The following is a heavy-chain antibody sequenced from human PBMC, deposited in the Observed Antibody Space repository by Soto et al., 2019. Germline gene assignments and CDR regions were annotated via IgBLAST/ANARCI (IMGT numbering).Heavy chain of an antibody. D-gene: IGHD6-13*01. CDR3: ASTNSRSYYMDV. J-gene: IGHJ6*03. CDR2: ISSSSSYI. CDR1: GFTFSSYS. Sequence: EVQLVESGGGLVKPGGSLRLSCAASGFTFSSYSMNWVRQAPGKGLEWVSSISSSSSYIYYADSVKGRFTISRDNAKNSLYLQMNSLRAEDTAVYYCASTNSRSYYMDVWGKGTKVTVSS. V-gene: IGHV3-21*01.